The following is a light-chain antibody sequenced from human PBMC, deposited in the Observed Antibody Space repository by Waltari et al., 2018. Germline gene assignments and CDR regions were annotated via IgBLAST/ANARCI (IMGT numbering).Light chain of an antibody. CDR2: TND. J-gene: IGLJ2*01. V-gene: IGLV1-44*01. CDR3: AAWDDSLSGRV. Sequence: SVVTHPPSVSGTPGQGVTVPCSGSSSNLGRTGVSWYQQVPGTAPKLLIHTNDQRPSGVPDRFSGSKSGTSASLAISGLQSEDEAHYYCAAWDDSLSGRVFGGGTKVTVL. CDR1: SSNLGRTG.